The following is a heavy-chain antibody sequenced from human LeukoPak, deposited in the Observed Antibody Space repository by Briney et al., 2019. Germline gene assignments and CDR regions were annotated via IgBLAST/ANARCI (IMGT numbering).Heavy chain of an antibody. CDR1: GFTFSSYS. J-gene: IGHJ4*02. CDR2: ITSSSSYV. V-gene: IGHV3-21*01. CDR3: ARDRGSYD. Sequence: GGSLRLSCAASGFTFSSYSMNRVRQAPGKGLEWVSPITSSSSYVYYADSVKGRFTISRDNAKNSLYLQMNSLRAEDTAVYYCARDRGSYDWGQGTLVTVSS. D-gene: IGHD1-26*01.